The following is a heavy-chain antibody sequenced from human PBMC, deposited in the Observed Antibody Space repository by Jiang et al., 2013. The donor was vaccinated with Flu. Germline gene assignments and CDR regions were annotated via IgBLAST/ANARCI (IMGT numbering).Heavy chain of an antibody. J-gene: IGHJ4*02. D-gene: IGHD3-10*01. V-gene: IGHV4-31*03. CDR2: IYNGGRT. CDR3: AASPSDYSVSGSYFG. CDR1: GGSITSSDYF. Sequence: GLVKPSQTLSLTCTVSGGSITSSDYFWNWIRQHPGKGLEWIGYIYNGGRTHYSPSLKSRVLISLDPSKNQFSLKVTSVTAADAAVYFCAASPSDYSVSGSYFGWGQGTLVTVSS.